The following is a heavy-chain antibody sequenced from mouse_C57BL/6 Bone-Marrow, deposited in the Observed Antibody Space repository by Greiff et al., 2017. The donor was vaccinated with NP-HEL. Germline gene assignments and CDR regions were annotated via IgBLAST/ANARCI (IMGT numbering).Heavy chain of an antibody. CDR2: INYDGSST. CDR3: ARVRGYYAMDY. V-gene: IGHV5-16*01. J-gene: IGHJ4*01. CDR1: GFTFSDYY. Sequence: EVQVVESEGGLVQPGSSMKLSCTASGFTFSDYYMAWVRQVPEKGLEWVANINYDGSSTYYLDSLKSRFIISRDNAKNILYLQMSSLKSEDTATYYCARVRGYYAMDYWGQGTSVTVSS. D-gene: IGHD3-3*01.